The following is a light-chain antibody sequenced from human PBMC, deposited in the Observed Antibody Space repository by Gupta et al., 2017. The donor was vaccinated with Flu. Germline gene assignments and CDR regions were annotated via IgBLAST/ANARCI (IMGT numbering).Light chain of an antibody. V-gene: IGKV2-28*01. J-gene: IGKJ2*01. CDR3: RQALQTPYI. CDR2: LGS. Sequence: DAVVTQSPLSLPVTPGEPASISCRSSQSLLHSNGYNYLDWYLKKPGQSPQLLIYLGSNRASGIPDRFSGSGSDTDFTLNITRGEAEDVGVYYCRQALQTPYIFGQGTKLEIK. CDR1: QSLLHSNGYNY.